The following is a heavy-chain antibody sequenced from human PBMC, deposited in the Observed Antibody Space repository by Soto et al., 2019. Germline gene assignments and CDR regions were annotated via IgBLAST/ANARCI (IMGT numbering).Heavy chain of an antibody. V-gene: IGHV2-70*18. CDR2: IDWDDDK. CDR1: GGSISIYYW. CDR3: ARAEYSYGYVDY. Sequence: TLSLTCTVSGGSISIYYWSWIRQPPGKGLEWLALIDWDDDKYYSASLKTRLTISKDTSKNQVVLAMTNMDPVDTATYYCARAEYSYGYVDYWGLGTLVTVSS. D-gene: IGHD5-18*01. J-gene: IGHJ4*02.